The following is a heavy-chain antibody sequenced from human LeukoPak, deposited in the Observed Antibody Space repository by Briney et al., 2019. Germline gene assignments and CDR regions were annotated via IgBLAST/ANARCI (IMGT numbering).Heavy chain of an antibody. CDR2: ISYDGSNK. Sequence: GGSLRLSCAASGFTFSSYAMHWVRQAPGKGLEWVAVISYDGSNKYYADSVKGRFTISRDNSKNTLYLQMNSLRAEDTAEYYCPPLLSDRVYDYWGQGTLVTVSS. CDR3: PPLLSDRVYDY. D-gene: IGHD6-13*01. V-gene: IGHV3-30*04. J-gene: IGHJ4*02. CDR1: GFTFSSYA.